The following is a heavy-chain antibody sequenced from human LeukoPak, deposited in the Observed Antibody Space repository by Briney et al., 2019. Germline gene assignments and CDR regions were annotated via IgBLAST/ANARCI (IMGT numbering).Heavy chain of an antibody. CDR3: ARGPRYYDFWSGYFNDAFDI. Sequence: SETLSLTCAVYGGSFSGYYWSWIRQPPGKGLEWIGEINHSGSTNYNPSLKSRVTISVDTSKNQFSLKLSSVTAADTAVYYCARGPRYYDFWSGYFNDAFDIWGQGTMVTVSS. J-gene: IGHJ3*02. V-gene: IGHV4-34*01. CDR2: INHSGST. CDR1: GGSFSGYY. D-gene: IGHD3-3*01.